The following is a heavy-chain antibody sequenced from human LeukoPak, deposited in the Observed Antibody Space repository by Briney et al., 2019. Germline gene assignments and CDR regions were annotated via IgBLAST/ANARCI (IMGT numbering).Heavy chain of an antibody. D-gene: IGHD2-15*01. CDR3: ASPYCSGGTCYAHDAFDI. J-gene: IGHJ3*02. CDR1: GYTFTSYG. Sequence: ASVKVSCKASGYTFTSYGISWVRQAPGQGLEWMGWISVYNGNTNYAQKLQGRVTMTADTSTNTAYMELRSLRSDDTAVYYCASPYCSGGTCYAHDAFDIWGQGTMVTVSS. CDR2: ISVYNGNT. V-gene: IGHV1-18*01.